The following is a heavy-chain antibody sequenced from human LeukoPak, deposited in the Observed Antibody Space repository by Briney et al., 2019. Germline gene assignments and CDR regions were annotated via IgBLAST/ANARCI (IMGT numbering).Heavy chain of an antibody. CDR3: ARGVAARPVPYYFDY. CDR1: RGTFSSYA. V-gene: IGHV1-69*05. CDR2: IIPIFGTA. Sequence: SVKVSCKASRGTFSSYAISWVRQAPGQGLEWMGGIIPIFGTANYAQKFQGRVAITTDEPTSTAYMELSSLRSEDTAVYYCARGVAARPVPYYFDYWGQGTLVTVSS. D-gene: IGHD6-6*01. J-gene: IGHJ4*02.